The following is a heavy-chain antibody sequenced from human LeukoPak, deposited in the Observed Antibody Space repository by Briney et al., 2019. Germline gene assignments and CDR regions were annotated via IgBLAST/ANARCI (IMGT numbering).Heavy chain of an antibody. CDR3: ARGSARDY. CDR2: INHSGST. Sequence: PSETLSLTCAVYGGSFSGYYWSWIRQPPGKGLGWIGEINHSGSTNYNPSLKSRVTISVDTSKNQFSLKLSSVTAADTAVYYCARGSARDYWGQGTLVTVSS. J-gene: IGHJ4*02. CDR1: GGSFSGYY. V-gene: IGHV4-34*01. D-gene: IGHD6-25*01.